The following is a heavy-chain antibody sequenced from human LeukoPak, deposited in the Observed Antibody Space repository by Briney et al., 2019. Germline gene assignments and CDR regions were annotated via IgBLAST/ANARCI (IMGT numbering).Heavy chain of an antibody. D-gene: IGHD3/OR15-3a*01. CDR1: GFTFSSYS. J-gene: IGHJ6*02. Sequence: GGSLRLSCAASGFTFSSYSMNWVRQAPGKGLEWVSSISSSSSYIYYADSVKGRFTISRNNAKNSLYLQMNSLRAEDTAVYYCARDWTGTYYYYYGMDVWGQGTTVTVSS. V-gene: IGHV3-21*01. CDR2: ISSSSSYI. CDR3: ARDWTGTYYYYYGMDV.